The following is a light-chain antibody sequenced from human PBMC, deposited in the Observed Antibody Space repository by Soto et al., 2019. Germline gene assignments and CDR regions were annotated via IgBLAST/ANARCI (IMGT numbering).Light chain of an antibody. CDR3: QQRSNWPPPIT. J-gene: IGKJ5*01. V-gene: IGKV3-11*01. CDR2: DAS. Sequence: ESVLPQSPATLSFSPGEMAALSFRASQSVSSDLAWYQQKPGQAPRLLIYDASNRATGIPARFSGSGSGTDFTLTISSLEAEDFAVYYCQQRSNWPPPITFGQGTRLEIK. CDR1: QSVSSD.